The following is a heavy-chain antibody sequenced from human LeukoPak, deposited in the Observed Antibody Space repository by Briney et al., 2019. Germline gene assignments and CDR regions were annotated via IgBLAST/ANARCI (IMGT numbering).Heavy chain of an antibody. CDR1: GYTVTGYY. D-gene: IGHD2-8*01. Sequence: GASVKVSCKASGYTVTGYYMHWVRQAPGQGLEWMGIINLSGGSTSYAQKFQGRVTMTRDTSTSTVYMELSSLRSEDTAVYYCATNRHNWFDPWGQGTLVTVSS. CDR2: INLSGGST. CDR3: ATNRHNWFDP. V-gene: IGHV1-46*01. J-gene: IGHJ5*02.